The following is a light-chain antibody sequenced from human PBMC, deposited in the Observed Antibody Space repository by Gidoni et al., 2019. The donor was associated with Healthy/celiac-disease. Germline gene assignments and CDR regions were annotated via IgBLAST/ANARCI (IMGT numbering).Light chain of an antibody. V-gene: IGKV1-5*03. CDR1: QSIGDW. CDR2: KAS. Sequence: DLQMTQSPSTLSASIGDRVTVTCRASQSIGDWLAWYQQKPGEAPKLLIYKASRLESGVPSRFSGSGSGTEFTLTINRLQPDDFATYYCHHYSNLWTFGQGSKVDIK. J-gene: IGKJ1*01. CDR3: HHYSNLWT.